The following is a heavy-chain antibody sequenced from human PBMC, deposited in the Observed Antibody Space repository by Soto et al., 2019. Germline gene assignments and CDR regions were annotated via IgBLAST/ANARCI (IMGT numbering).Heavy chain of an antibody. V-gene: IGHV4-31*03. CDR2: IYYSGST. CDR3: AREGGIVGATAADY. J-gene: IGHJ4*02. Sequence: QVQLQESGPGLVKPSQTLSLTCTVSGGSISSGGYYWSWIRQHPGKGLEWIGYIYYSGSTYYNPFLKSRVTISVDTSKNQFALKLSSVTAADTAVYYCAREGGIVGATAADYWGQGTLVTVSS. CDR1: GGSISSGGYY. D-gene: IGHD1-26*01.